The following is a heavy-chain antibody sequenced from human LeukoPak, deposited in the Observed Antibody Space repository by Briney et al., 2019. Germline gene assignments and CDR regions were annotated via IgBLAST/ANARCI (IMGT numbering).Heavy chain of an antibody. CDR2: IGGSGGST. CDR1: GFTFSSYV. CDR3: AKQSGGSGTYYYY. V-gene: IGHV3-23*01. D-gene: IGHD3-10*01. J-gene: IGHJ4*02. Sequence: PGGSLRLSCAASGFTFSSYVMTWVRQAPGKGLEWVSAIGGSGGSTYYADSVKGRFTISRDNSKNTLYLQMNSLRAEDTAVYYCAKQSGGSGTYYYYWGQGTLVTVSS.